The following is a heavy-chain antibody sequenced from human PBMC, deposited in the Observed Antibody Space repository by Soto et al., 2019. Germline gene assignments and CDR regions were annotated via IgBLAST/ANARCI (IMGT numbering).Heavy chain of an antibody. CDR3: ARDMRIAVAARFGVESGRAAFDI. Sequence: GGSLRLSCAASGFTFSSYAMHWVRQAPGKGLEWVAVISYDGSNKYYADSVKGRFTISRDNSKNTLYLQMNSLRAEDTAVYYCARDMRIAVAARFGVESGRAAFDIWGQGTMVTVSS. CDR2: ISYDGSNK. CDR1: GFTFSSYA. J-gene: IGHJ3*02. V-gene: IGHV3-30-3*01. D-gene: IGHD6-19*01.